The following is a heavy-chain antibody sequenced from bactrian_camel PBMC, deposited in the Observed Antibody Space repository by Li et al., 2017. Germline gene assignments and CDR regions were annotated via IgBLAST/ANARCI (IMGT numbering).Heavy chain of an antibody. CDR1: GYTDGNLC. CDR3: ITGRWGEGY. Sequence: QLVESGGGLVQPGGSLRLSCAASGYTDGNLCMGWFRQPPGKEREWVASIDIDDDTSYSDSVKGRFTISLDNAKNALYLQMNSLKSEDTALYYCITGRWGEGYWGQGTQVTVS. CDR2: IDIDDDT. D-gene: IGHD5*01. V-gene: IGHV3S26*01. J-gene: IGHJ4*01.